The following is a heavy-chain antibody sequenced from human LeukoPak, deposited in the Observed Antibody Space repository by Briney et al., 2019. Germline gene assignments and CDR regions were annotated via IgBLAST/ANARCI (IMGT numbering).Heavy chain of an antibody. CDR3: ATDRGWRTSGYYLYYFEY. CDR1: GFIFTNYF. V-gene: IGHV3-7*01. CDR2: IKHDGSEK. J-gene: IGHJ4*02. Sequence: GGSLRLSCAASGFIFTNYFMSWVRQAPGKGLEWVASIKHDGSEKYYVDSVRGRFTISRDNTMNSLYLQLSSLRAEDTAVYYCATDRGWRTSGYYLYYFEYWGQGTLVTYSS. D-gene: IGHD3-3*01.